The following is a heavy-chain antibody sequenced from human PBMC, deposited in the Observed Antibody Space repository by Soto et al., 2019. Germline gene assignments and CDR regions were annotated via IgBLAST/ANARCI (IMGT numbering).Heavy chain of an antibody. J-gene: IGHJ4*02. Sequence: PSDTLSLTCTVSGGSISSSSYYWGWIRQPPGKGLEWIGSIYYSGSTYYNPSLKSRVTISVDTSKNQFSLKLSSVTAADTAVYYCARHIDYGDSRPYFDYWGQGTLVTVSS. CDR1: GGSISSSSYY. CDR3: ARHIDYGDSRPYFDY. V-gene: IGHV4-39*01. CDR2: IYYSGST. D-gene: IGHD4-17*01.